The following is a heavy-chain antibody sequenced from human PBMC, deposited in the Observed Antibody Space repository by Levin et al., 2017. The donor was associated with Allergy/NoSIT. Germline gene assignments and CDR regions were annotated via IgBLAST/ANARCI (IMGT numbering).Heavy chain of an antibody. CDR1: GGSISSYY. V-gene: IGHV4-59*01. D-gene: IGHD3-22*01. CDR2: IYYSGST. Sequence: SQTLSLTCTVSGGSISSYYWSWIRQPPGKGLEWIGYIYYSGSTNYNPSLKSRVTISVDTSKNQFSLKLSSVTAADTAVYYCARGTYYYDSSGYYYTASRTYYFDYWGQGTLVTVSS. J-gene: IGHJ4*02. CDR3: ARGTYYYDSSGYYYTASRTYYFDY.